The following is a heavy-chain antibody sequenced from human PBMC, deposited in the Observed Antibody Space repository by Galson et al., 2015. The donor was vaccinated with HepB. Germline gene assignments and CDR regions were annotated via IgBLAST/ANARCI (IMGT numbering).Heavy chain of an antibody. V-gene: IGHV5-51*01. CDR2: IYPGDSDT. CDR1: GYSFSTYW. D-gene: IGHD1-26*01. CDR3: ARLPVGAEYNWFDP. Sequence: QSGAEVKKPGDSLKISCKVSGYSFSTYWIGWVRQISGRGLEWMGIIYPGDSDTRYSPSFQGHVTISADESISTAYLQWNSLKASDTAMYYCARLPVGAEYNWFDPWGQGTLVTVSS. J-gene: IGHJ5*02.